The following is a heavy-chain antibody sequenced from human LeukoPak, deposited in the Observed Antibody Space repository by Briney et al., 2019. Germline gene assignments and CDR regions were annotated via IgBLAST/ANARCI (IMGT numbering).Heavy chain of an antibody. V-gene: IGHV1-24*01. CDR2: FDPEDGET. D-gene: IGHD5-24*01. Sequence: ASVKVSCKVSGYTLTELSMHWVRQAPGKGLEWMGGFDPEDGETIYAQKFQGRVTMTEDTSTDTAYMELRSLRSDDTAVYYCARDLGWLQFLDYWGQGTLVTVSS. CDR3: ARDLGWLQFLDY. CDR1: GYTLTELS. J-gene: IGHJ4*02.